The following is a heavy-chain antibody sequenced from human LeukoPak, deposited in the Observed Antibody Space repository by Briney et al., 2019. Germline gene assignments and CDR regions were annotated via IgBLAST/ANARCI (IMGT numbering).Heavy chain of an antibody. CDR2: INHSGST. CDR3: ARSRRGWLQFDY. D-gene: IGHD5-24*01. V-gene: IGHV4-34*01. Sequence: PSETLSLTCADYGGSFSGYYWSWIRQPLGKGLEWIGEINHSGSTNYNPSLKSRVTISVDTSKNQFSLKLSSVTAADTAVYYCARSRRGWLQFDYWGQGTLVTVSS. J-gene: IGHJ4*02. CDR1: GGSFSGYY.